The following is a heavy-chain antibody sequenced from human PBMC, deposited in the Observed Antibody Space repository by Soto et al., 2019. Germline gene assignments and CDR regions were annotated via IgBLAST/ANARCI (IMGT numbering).Heavy chain of an antibody. CDR1: GSTFNFYA. CDR3: ARHPGQWLYYFDY. CDR2: VVPHSGTA. D-gene: IGHD6-19*01. Sequence: AVKVSCKSSGSTFNFYAISWVRQAPGEGLEWMGGVVPHSGTATYARKFQGRLTVTADESSSTAYMDPSSLTSEDTAIYYCARHPGQWLYYFDYWGQGTLVTVSS. V-gene: IGHV1-69*13. J-gene: IGHJ4*01.